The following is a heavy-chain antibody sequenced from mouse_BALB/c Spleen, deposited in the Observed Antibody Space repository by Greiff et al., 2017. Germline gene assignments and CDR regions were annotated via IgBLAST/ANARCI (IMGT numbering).Heavy chain of an antibody. CDR1: GFTFNTYA. D-gene: IGHD2-4*01. J-gene: IGHJ3*01. CDR3: VDYMFAY. CDR2: IRSKSNNYAT. V-gene: IGHV10-1*02. Sequence: EVQLVESGGGLVQPKGSLKLSCAASGFTFNTYAMNWVRQAPGKGLEWVARIRSKSNNYATYYADSVKDRFTISRDDSQSMLYLQMNNLKTEDTAMYYCVDYMFAYWGQGTLVTVSA.